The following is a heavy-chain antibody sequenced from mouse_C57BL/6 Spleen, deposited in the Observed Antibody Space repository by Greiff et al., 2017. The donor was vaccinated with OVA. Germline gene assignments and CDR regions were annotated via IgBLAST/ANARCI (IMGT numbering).Heavy chain of an antibody. D-gene: IGHD2-3*01. CDR1: GYTFTDYY. J-gene: IGHJ4*01. CDR2: INPYNGGT. Sequence: EVQLVESGPVLVKPGASVKMSCKASGYTFTDYYMNWVKQSHGKSLEWIGVINPYNGGTSYNQKFKGKATLTVDKSSSTAYMELNSLTSEDSAVYYCARRDDGYSYYAMDYWGQGTSVTVSS. CDR3: ARRDDGYSYYAMDY. V-gene: IGHV1-19*01.